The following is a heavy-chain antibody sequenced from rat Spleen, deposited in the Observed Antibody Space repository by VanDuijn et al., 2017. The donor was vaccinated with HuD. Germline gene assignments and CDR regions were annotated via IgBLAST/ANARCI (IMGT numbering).Heavy chain of an antibody. CDR1: GFTFSDYN. J-gene: IGHJ1*01. CDR3: ARQTLPSPPSYWYFDF. Sequence: EVQLVESGGGLVQPGRSLKLSCAASGFTFSDYNMAWVRQAPKKGLEWVATITYDGSSTYYRDSVKGRFTISRDNAKSRLYLQMNSLKSGDTATYYCARQTLPSPPSYWYFDFWGPGTMVTVSS. CDR2: ITYDGSST. V-gene: IGHV5-7*01. D-gene: IGHD1-4*01.